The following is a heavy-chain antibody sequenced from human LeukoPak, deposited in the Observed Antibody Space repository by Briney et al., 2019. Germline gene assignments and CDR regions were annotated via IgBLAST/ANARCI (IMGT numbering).Heavy chain of an antibody. J-gene: IGHJ3*02. V-gene: IGHV4-31*03. Sequence: SGTLSLTCTVSGGSISSGGYYWSWICQHPGKGLEWIGYIYYSGSTYYNPSLKSRVTISVDTSKNQFSLKLSSVTAADTAVYYCARESPYSSGFGDAFDIWGQGTMVTVSS. CDR2: IYYSGST. CDR3: ARESPYSSGFGDAFDI. CDR1: GGSISSGGYY. D-gene: IGHD6-19*01.